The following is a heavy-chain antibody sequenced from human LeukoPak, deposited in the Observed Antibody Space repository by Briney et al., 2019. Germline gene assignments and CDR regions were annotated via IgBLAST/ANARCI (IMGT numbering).Heavy chain of an antibody. J-gene: IGHJ4*02. CDR1: GGSFSGYY. CDR3: VTYYFDSSGPKKNY. Sequence: SETLSLTCAVYGGSFSGYYWSWIRQPPGKGLEWIGEINHSGSTNYNPSLKSRVTISVDTSKKQFSLRLSSVTAADTAVYYCVTYYFDSSGPKKNYWGQGTLVTVSS. D-gene: IGHD3-22*01. CDR2: INHSGST. V-gene: IGHV4-34*01.